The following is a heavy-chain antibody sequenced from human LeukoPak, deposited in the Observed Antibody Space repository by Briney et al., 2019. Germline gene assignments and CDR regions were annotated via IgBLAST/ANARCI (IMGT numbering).Heavy chain of an antibody. CDR3: ARHEPVITPSSYYYGMDV. CDR1: GFTFSTYS. V-gene: IGHV3-21*01. D-gene: IGHD4-23*01. Sequence: GRSLTLSSPASGFTFSTYSMNWDRQAPGKWMEWDSSTSTIRTYIYYADSVKGRFTVSRDNAKNSLYLQRNGLRAEDTAVYYCARHEPVITPSSYYYGMDVWGPGATVIVSS. CDR2: TSTIRTYI. J-gene: IGHJ6*02.